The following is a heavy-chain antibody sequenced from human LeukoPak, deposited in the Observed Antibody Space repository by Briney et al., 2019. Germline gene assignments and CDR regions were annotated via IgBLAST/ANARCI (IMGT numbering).Heavy chain of an antibody. J-gene: IGHJ6*02. V-gene: IGHV3-30-3*01. CDR3: ARDQYYYDSSGYRDYYYCYGMDV. D-gene: IGHD3-22*01. Sequence: GGSLRLSCAASGFTFSSYAMHWVRQAPGNGLEWVAVISYDGSNKYYADSVKGRFTISRDNSKNTLYLQMNSLRAEDTAVYYCARDQYYYDSSGYRDYYYCYGMDVWGQGTTVTVSS. CDR1: GFTFSSYA. CDR2: ISYDGSNK.